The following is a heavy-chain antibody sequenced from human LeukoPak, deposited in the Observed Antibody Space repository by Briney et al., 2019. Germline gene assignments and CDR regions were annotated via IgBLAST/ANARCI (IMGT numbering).Heavy chain of an antibody. CDR2: ISSSGGST. Sequence: GGSLRLSCAASGFTFSNYAMSWVRQAPGKGLEWVSTISSSGGSTYYADSVKGRFTISRDNSKNTLYLQMNSLRAEDTAVYYCAKAPGANSKMYYFDYWGQGTLVTVSS. J-gene: IGHJ4*02. CDR3: AKAPGANSKMYYFDY. V-gene: IGHV3-23*01. CDR1: GFTFSNYA. D-gene: IGHD4-23*01.